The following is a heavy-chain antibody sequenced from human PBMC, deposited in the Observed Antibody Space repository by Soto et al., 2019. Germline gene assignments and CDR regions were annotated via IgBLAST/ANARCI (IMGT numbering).Heavy chain of an antibody. Sequence: SETLSLTCAVSGGSISSGGYSWSWIRQPPGKGLEWIGYIYHSGSTYYNPSHKSRVAISVDRSKDQFSTKMSSVTAADRAVYYCASAQTYYYDSSCYYSDYWGQGTLVTVSS. CDR3: ASAQTYYYDSSCYYSDY. J-gene: IGHJ4*02. CDR1: GGSISSGGYS. V-gene: IGHV4-30-2*01. D-gene: IGHD3-22*01. CDR2: IYHSGST.